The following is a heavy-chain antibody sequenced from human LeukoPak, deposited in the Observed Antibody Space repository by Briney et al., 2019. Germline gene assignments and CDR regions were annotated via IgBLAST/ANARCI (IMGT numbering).Heavy chain of an antibody. D-gene: IGHD6-19*01. CDR1: GGSFSGYY. CDR3: ARAVPYSSGWSLQALDY. J-gene: IGHJ4*02. CDR2: TNHSGST. V-gene: IGHV4-34*01. Sequence: PSETLSLTCAVYGGSFSGYYWSWIRQPPGKGLEWIGETNHSGSTNYNPSLKSRVTISVDTSKNQFSLKLSSVTAADTAVYYCARAVPYSSGWSLQALDYWGQGTLVTVSS.